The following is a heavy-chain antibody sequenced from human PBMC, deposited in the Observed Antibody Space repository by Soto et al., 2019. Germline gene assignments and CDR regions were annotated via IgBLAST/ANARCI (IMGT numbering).Heavy chain of an antibody. V-gene: IGHV3-23*01. Sequence: EVHRLESGGGLVQPGGSLRLSCAASGFTFSNYAMTWVRQAPGKGLEWVAGISGTGGGTNNADAAKGRFTTSRDNSKNTLYLQMNSLRAEDTAVYYCAKRAFYGSGIPNYYGMDVWGQGTVVTVSS. CDR3: AKRAFYGSGIPNYYGMDV. CDR2: ISGTGGGT. CDR1: GFTFSNYA. J-gene: IGHJ6*02. D-gene: IGHD3-10*01.